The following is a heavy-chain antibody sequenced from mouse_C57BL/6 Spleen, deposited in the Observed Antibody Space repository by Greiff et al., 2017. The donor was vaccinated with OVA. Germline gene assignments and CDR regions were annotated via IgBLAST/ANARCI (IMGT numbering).Heavy chain of an antibody. D-gene: IGHD1-1*01. J-gene: IGHJ2*01. CDR3: AREGFITTDYFDY. Sequence: VQLQQSGPELVKPGASVKISCKASGYAFSSSWMNWVKQRPGKGLEWIGRIYPGDGDTNYNGKFKGKTTLTADKSSSTAYMQLSSLTSEDSAVYFCAREGFITTDYFDYWGQGTTLTVSS. CDR1: GYAFSSSW. CDR2: IYPGDGDT. V-gene: IGHV1-82*01.